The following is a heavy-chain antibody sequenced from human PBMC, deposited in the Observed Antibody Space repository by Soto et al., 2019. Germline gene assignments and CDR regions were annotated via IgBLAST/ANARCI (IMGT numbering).Heavy chain of an antibody. D-gene: IGHD2-15*01. CDR1: GFTFSSYA. V-gene: IGHV3-23*01. J-gene: IGHJ6*02. CDR2: ISGSGGST. CDR3: AKEGGKTTYYYYYYGMDV. Sequence: EVQLLESGGGLVQPGGSLRLSCAASGFTFSSYAMSWVRQAPGKGLEWVSAISGSGGSTYYADSVKGRFTISRDNSKNTLCLQMNSLRAEDTAVYYCAKEGGKTTYYYYYYGMDVWGQGTTVTVSS.